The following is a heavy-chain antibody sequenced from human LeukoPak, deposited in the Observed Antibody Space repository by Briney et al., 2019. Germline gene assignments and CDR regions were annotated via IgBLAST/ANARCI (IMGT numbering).Heavy chain of an antibody. CDR2: ISAYNGNT. V-gene: IGHV1-18*01. Sequence: ASVKVSCKASGYTFTSYGISWVRQAPGQGLEWMGWISAYNGNTNYAQKLQGRVTMTTDTSTSAAYMELRSLRSDDTAVYYCARGAPYCGGDCYSFWGQGTLVTVSS. CDR1: GYTFTSYG. CDR3: ARGAPYCGGDCYSF. J-gene: IGHJ4*02. D-gene: IGHD2-21*01.